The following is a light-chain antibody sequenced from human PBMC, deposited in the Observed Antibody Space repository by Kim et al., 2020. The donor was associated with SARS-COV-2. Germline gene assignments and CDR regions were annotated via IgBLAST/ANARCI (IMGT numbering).Light chain of an antibody. CDR3: SSYTSSSTLV. V-gene: IGLV2-14*03. Sequence: GQAFTISCTGTSSDVGGYNYVSWYQQHPGKAPKLMIYDVSNRPSGVSNRFSGSKSGNTASLTISGLQAEDEADYSCSSYTSSSTLVFGGGTQLTVL. CDR2: DVS. J-gene: IGLJ2*01. CDR1: SSDVGGYNY.